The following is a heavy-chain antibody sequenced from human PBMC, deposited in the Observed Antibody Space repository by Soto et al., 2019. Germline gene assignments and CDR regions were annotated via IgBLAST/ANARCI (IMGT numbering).Heavy chain of an antibody. CDR3: ARVGSLRFLEWLPDY. V-gene: IGHV1-18*01. J-gene: IGHJ4*02. Sequence: ASVKVSCKASGYTFTSYGISWVRQAPGQGLEWMGWISAYNGNTNYAQKFQGRVTMTTDTSTSTAYMELSSLSSEDTAVYYCARVGSLRFLEWLPDYWGQGTLVTVSS. CDR1: GYTFTSYG. D-gene: IGHD3-3*01. CDR2: ISAYNGNT.